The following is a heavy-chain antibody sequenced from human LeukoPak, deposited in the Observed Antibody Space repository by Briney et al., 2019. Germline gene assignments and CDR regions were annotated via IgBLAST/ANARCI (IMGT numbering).Heavy chain of an antibody. Sequence: PGGSLRLSCAASGFTFSSYSMNWVRQAPGKGLEWVSSISSSSSYIYYADSVKGRFTISRDNAKNSLYLQMNSLRAEDTAVYYCARGERIYSSSWYEAFDIWGQGTMVTVSS. D-gene: IGHD6-13*01. J-gene: IGHJ3*02. CDR2: ISSSSSYI. CDR1: GFTFSSYS. V-gene: IGHV3-21*04. CDR3: ARGERIYSSSWYEAFDI.